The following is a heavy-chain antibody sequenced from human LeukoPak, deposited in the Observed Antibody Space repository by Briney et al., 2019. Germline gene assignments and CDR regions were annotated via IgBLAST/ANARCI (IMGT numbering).Heavy chain of an antibody. CDR3: AKDSSYSKGYYFDY. CDR2: ISGSGGGT. Sequence: GGSLRLSCAASGFTFSTYAMSWVRQAAGKGLEWVSLISGSGGGTYYADSVKGRFTISRDNAKNSLYLQMNSLRVEDAALYYCAKDSSYSKGYYFDYWGQGTLVTVSS. V-gene: IGHV3-23*01. D-gene: IGHD6-13*01. J-gene: IGHJ4*02. CDR1: GFTFSTYA.